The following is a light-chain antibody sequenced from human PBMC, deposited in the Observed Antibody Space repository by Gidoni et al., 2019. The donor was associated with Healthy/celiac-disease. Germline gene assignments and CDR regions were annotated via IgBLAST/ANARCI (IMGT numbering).Light chain of an antibody. V-gene: IGKV3-15*01. Sequence: ELVMTQSPATLSVSPGERATLSCRASQSVSSNLAWYQQKPGQAPRLRIYGASSGSGTEFTLTISSLQSEDFAVYYCQQYNNWPPLYTFGQGTKLEIK. CDR2: GAS. CDR3: QQYNNWPPLYT. J-gene: IGKJ2*01. CDR1: QSVSSN.